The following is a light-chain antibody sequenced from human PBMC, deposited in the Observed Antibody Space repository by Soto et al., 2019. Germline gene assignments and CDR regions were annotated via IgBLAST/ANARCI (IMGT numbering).Light chain of an antibody. Sequence: EILLTQSPGTLSLSPGERATLACRASQSVSSNLAWYQQKPGQAPRLIIHGASRRATDIPDRFSGSGSGADFTLTINTLEPEDFAAYYCQQYGSSPFTFGPGTKVDI. V-gene: IGKV3-20*01. J-gene: IGKJ3*01. CDR2: GAS. CDR1: QSVSSN. CDR3: QQYGSSPFT.